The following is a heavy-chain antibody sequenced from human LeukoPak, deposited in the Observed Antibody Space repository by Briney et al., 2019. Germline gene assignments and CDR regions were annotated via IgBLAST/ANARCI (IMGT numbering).Heavy chain of an antibody. CDR2: INPNSGGT. CDR1: GSTLTTYF. J-gene: IGHJ4*02. V-gene: IGHV1-2*06. Sequence: ASVKVSCKASGSTLTTYFMHWVRQAPGHRLECMGRINPNSGGTNYAQKFQGRVTMTRDTSISTAYMELSRLRSDDTAVYYCARYYYDSSGYYYPFDYWGQGTLVTVSS. D-gene: IGHD3-22*01. CDR3: ARYYYDSSGYYYPFDY.